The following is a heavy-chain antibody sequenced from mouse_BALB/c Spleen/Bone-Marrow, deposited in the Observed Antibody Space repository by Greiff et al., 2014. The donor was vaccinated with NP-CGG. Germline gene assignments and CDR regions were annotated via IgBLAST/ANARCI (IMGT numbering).Heavy chain of an antibody. CDR1: GYTFTSYW. CDR3: ARGLYGNSGY. D-gene: IGHD2-1*01. Sequence: QVQLQQSGAELVKPGASVKLSCKASGYTFTSYWMHWVKQRPGQGLEWIGEIDPSDSYTNYNQKFKGKATLTVDKSSSTAYMQLSILTSEDSAVYYCARGLYGNSGYWGQGTTLTVSS. J-gene: IGHJ2*01. CDR2: IDPSDSYT. V-gene: IGHV1-69*02.